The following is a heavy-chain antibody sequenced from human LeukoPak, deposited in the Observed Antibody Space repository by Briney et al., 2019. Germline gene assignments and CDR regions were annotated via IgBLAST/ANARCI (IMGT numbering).Heavy chain of an antibody. CDR3: AKEASPNAYMIRGGPDDH. V-gene: IGHV3-23*01. Sequence: HPGGSLRLSCAASGFTFNNYALNWVRQAPEKGLEWVSDISGTGGIAYYADSVKGRFTISRDNAKNTVYVQMNSLRVEDTDIYYCAKEASPNAYMIRGGPDDHWGQGSLVTVCS. J-gene: IGHJ4*02. D-gene: IGHD3-10*01. CDR1: GFTFNNYA. CDR2: ISGTGGIA.